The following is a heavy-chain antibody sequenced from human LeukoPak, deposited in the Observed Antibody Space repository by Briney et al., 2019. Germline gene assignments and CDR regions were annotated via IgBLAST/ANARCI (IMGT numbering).Heavy chain of an antibody. V-gene: IGHV3-20*04. CDR1: GFTFSNYG. CDR3: ARDAGHSSSWYLGYFDY. Sequence: GGSLRLSCAASGFTFSNYGMIWVRHAPRKGLELVSGISWNGGSTAYADSVKGRFTISRDNTKNSLYLQMHSLRADDTALYYCARDAGHSSSWYLGYFDYWGQGTLVTVSS. D-gene: IGHD6-13*01. CDR2: ISWNGGST. J-gene: IGHJ4*02.